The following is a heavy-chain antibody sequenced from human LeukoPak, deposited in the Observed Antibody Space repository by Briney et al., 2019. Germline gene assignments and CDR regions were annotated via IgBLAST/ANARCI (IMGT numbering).Heavy chain of an antibody. CDR3: ARYYASATYRYFDY. D-gene: IGHD3-10*01. J-gene: IGHJ4*02. CDR1: GFTFSSYA. Sequence: GSSLRLSCAASGFTFSSYALHWVRQAPGKGLEWVAVILYDGSNGYYAESVKGRFTISRDNSKNTLYLQMNGLGAEDTAVYYCARYYASATYRYFDYWGQGTLVTVSS. CDR2: ILYDGSNG. V-gene: IGHV3-30-3*01.